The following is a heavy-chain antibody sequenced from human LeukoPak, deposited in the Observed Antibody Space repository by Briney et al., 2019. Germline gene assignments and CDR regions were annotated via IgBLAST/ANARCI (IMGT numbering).Heavy chain of an antibody. D-gene: IGHD3-3*01. V-gene: IGHV3-23*01. CDR3: SRALGGGTTG. CDR2: ISNTGGST. CDR1: GFSFNTYA. J-gene: IGHJ4*02. Sequence: PGGSLRLSCAASGFSFNTYAMSWVRQAPGKGLEWVSAISNTGGSTYYADSVKGRFTISRDKSKNTLSLQMNSLRAEDTAIYYCSRALGGGTTGWGQGTLVTVS.